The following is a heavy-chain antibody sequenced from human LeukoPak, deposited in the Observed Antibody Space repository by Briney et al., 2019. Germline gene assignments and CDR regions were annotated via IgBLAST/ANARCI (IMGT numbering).Heavy chain of an antibody. CDR3: ASSGRYYYDSSAYYPGLFDY. CDR2: IYYSGST. Sequence: SETLSLTCTVSGGSISSYYWGWIRQPPGKGLEWIGSIYYSGSTYYNPSLKSRVTISVDTSKNQFSLKLSSVTAADTAVYYCASSGRYYYDSSAYYPGLFDYRGQGTLVTVSA. J-gene: IGHJ4*02. D-gene: IGHD3-22*01. V-gene: IGHV4-39*01. CDR1: GGSISSYY.